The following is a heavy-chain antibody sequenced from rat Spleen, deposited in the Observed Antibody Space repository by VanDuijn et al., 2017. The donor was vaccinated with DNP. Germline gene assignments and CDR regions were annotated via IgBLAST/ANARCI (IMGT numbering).Heavy chain of an antibody. V-gene: IGHV3-3*01. CDR3: ARLRLEWEVRAMDA. Sequence: VQLQESGPGLVKPSQSLSLTCSVTDYSIISSYRWNWIRKFPGKKLEWMGYLSSAGNTNYNPSLQSRISITRDTSKNQFFLQLNSLTTEDTATYYCARLRLEWEVRAMDAWGQGTSVTVSS. D-gene: IGHD1-1*01. CDR2: LSSAGNT. CDR1: DYSIISSYR. J-gene: IGHJ4*01.